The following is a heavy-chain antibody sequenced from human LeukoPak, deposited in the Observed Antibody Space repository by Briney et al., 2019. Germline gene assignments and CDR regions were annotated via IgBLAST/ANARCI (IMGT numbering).Heavy chain of an antibody. CDR1: GFSFSGSG. Sequence: PGGSLRFSCAASGFSFSGSGMHWVGQGPGKGLEGVAFIWYDGRDKYYADSVKGRFTISRDNSKNTLYLQMNSLRAEDTAMYYCARDPYSYGSYFDYWGQGTLVTVSS. V-gene: IGHV3-30*02. J-gene: IGHJ4*02. CDR2: IWYDGRDK. D-gene: IGHD5-18*01. CDR3: ARDPYSYGSYFDY.